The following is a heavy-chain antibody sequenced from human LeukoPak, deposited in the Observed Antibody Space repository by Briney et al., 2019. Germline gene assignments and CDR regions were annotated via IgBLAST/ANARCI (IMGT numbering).Heavy chain of an antibody. CDR3: ARVRTEWYIDL. J-gene: IGHJ2*01. D-gene: IGHD2-8*02. Sequence: PGGSLRLSCAASGFIFSPYWVTWVRQAPGLGLEWAANMKEDGGEKLYVDSVRGRFTISRDNAKNSLYLQMNSLRVEDTGVYYCARVRTEWYIDLWGRGTLVTVST. CDR1: GFIFSPYW. V-gene: IGHV3-7*01. CDR2: MKEDGGEK.